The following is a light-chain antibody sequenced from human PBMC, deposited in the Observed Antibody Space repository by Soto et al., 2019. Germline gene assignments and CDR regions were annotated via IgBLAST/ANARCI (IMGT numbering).Light chain of an antibody. J-gene: IGKJ4*01. CDR1: QSVRNSY. Sequence: IVFTQSPGTLSLSPGERATLSCRASQSVRNSYLAWYQQRPGQAPRLLIYGASSRATGIPDRFSGSGSGTDFTLTISSLEPEDFAVYFCQQRSRWPTFGGGTKVDIK. V-gene: IGKV3D-20*02. CDR2: GAS. CDR3: QQRSRWPT.